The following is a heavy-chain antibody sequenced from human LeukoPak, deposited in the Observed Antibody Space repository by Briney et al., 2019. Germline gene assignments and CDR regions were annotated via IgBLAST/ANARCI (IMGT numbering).Heavy chain of an antibody. D-gene: IGHD1-14*01. CDR1: GFSFSTST. J-gene: IGHJ4*02. Sequence: GGSLRLSCAASGFSFSTSTMNWVRQAPGKGLEWISSIGKTGRDMYYANSVRGRFTISRDNAKNSLFLVMDSLRVEDTSVYYCVRGDNRDYWGQGTWSPSHQ. CDR2: IGKTGRDM. V-gene: IGHV3-21*01. CDR3: VRGDNRDY.